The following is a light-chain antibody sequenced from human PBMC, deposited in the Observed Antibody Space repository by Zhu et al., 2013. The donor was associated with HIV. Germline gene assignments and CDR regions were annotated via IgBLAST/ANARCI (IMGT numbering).Light chain of an antibody. Sequence: QSALTQPRSVSGSPGQSVTISCTGTSSDVGGYNFVSWYQQHPGKAPKLMIYDVGQRPSGVPDRFSGSKAGNTASLTISGLQAEDEADYHCCSYAGSDTSVFGTGTKVTVL. CDR1: SSDVGGYNF. V-gene: IGLV2-11*01. CDR2: DVG. CDR3: CSYAGSDTSV. J-gene: IGLJ1*01.